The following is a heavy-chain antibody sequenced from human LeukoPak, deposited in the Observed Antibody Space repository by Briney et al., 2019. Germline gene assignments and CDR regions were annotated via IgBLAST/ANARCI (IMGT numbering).Heavy chain of an antibody. CDR1: GGSISGSDNY. V-gene: IGHV4-39*01. CDR2: IYYGGTT. D-gene: IGHD6-25*01. J-gene: IGHJ3*01. CDR3: GASSGWGAFDV. Sequence: TSETLSLTCTVSGGSISGSDNYWGWIRQPPGKGLEWILSIYYGGTTYYNPSLKSRVTKSVDTSKNQFSLNLYSVTAANTAVYYCGASSGWGAFDVWGRGTMVTVSS.